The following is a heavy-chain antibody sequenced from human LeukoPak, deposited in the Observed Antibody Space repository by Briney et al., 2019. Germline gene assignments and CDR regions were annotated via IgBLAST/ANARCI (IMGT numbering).Heavy chain of an antibody. V-gene: IGHV3-11*04. CDR1: GFTFSDYY. CDR2: ISSSGNTI. D-gene: IGHD1-14*01. Sequence: PGGSLRLSCAASGFTFSDYYMSWIRQAPGKGLEWVSYISSSGNTIYYADSVKGRFTISRDNAKNSLYLQMNGLRAEDTAVYYCASRWAPRDWEPDAFDIWGQGTMVTVSS. J-gene: IGHJ3*02. CDR3: ASRWAPRDWEPDAFDI.